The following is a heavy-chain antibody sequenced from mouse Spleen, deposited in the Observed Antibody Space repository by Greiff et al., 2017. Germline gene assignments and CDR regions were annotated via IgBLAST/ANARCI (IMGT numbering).Heavy chain of an antibody. D-gene: IGHD2-4*01. J-gene: IGHJ2*01. CDR2: IYPGSGST. Sequence: QVQLQQPGAELVKPGASVKMSCKASGYTFTSYWITWVKQRPGQGLEWIGDIYPGSGSTNYNEKFKSKATLTVDTSSSTAYMQLSSLTSEDSAVYYCARGGSGYDYALDYWGQGTTLTVSS. CDR1: GYTFTSYW. V-gene: IGHV1-55*01. CDR3: ARGGSGYDYALDY.